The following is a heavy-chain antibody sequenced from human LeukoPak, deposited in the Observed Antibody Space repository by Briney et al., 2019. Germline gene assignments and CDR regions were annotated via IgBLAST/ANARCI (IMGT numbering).Heavy chain of an antibody. CDR3: APIRLGELSLS. D-gene: IGHD3-16*02. Sequence: GGSLRLSCAASGFTFSSYSMNWARQAPGKGLEWVSSISSSSSYIYYADSVKGRFTISRDNAKNSLYLQMNSLRAEDTAVYYCAPIRLGELSLSWGQGTLVTVSS. CDR1: GFTFSSYS. CDR2: ISSSSSYI. J-gene: IGHJ5*02. V-gene: IGHV3-21*01.